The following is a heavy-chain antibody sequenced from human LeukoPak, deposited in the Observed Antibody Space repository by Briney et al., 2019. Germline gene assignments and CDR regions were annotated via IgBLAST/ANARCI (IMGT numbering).Heavy chain of an antibody. CDR1: GFTFSSYA. D-gene: IGHD2-2*01. Sequence: GGSLRLSCAASGFTFSSYAMSWVRQAPGKGLEWASAISGSGGSTYYADSVKGRFTISRDNSKNTLYLQMNSLRAEDTAVYYCAKERSGGYCSSTSCYYWEGYFDYWGQGTLVTVSS. V-gene: IGHV3-23*01. CDR2: ISGSGGST. CDR3: AKERSGGYCSSTSCYYWEGYFDY. J-gene: IGHJ4*02.